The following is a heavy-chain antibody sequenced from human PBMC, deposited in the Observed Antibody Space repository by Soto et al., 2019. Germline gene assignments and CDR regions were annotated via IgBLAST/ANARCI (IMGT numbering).Heavy chain of an antibody. V-gene: IGHV4-59*01. Sequence: SGTLSPPCTVSGGSISSYYWSWIRQPPGKGLEWIGYIYYSGSTNYNPSLKSRVTISVDTSKNQFSLKLSSVTAADTAVYYCARWSITIFGGSWFDPWGQGTLVTVSS. D-gene: IGHD3-3*01. CDR3: ARWSITIFGGSWFDP. CDR1: GGSISSYY. J-gene: IGHJ5*02. CDR2: IYYSGST.